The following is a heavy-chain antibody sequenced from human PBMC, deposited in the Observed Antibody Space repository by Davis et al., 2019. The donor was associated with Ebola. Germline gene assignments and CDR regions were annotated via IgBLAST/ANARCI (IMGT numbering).Heavy chain of an antibody. Sequence: MPGGSLRLSCTVSGGSISSYYWSWIRQPPGKGLEWIGYIYYSGSTNYNPSLKSRVTISVDTSKNQFSLKLSSVTAADTAVYYCARDGSSSLGENWFDPWGQGTLVTVSS. D-gene: IGHD6-6*01. V-gene: IGHV4-59*01. CDR3: ARDGSSSLGENWFDP. CDR2: IYYSGST. CDR1: GGSISSYY. J-gene: IGHJ5*02.